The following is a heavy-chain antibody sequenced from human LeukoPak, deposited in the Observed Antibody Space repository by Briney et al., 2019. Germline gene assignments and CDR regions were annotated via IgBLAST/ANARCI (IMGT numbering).Heavy chain of an antibody. Sequence: GASVKVSCKASGYTFTSYYMHWVRQAPGQGLEWMGIINPSGGSTSYTQKFQGRVTLTRDTSTNTVHMELSSLRSQDTAVYNCARHKEVGDYYYFDYWGQGTLVTVSS. CDR2: INPSGGST. CDR1: GYTFTSYY. D-gene: IGHD2/OR15-2a*01. J-gene: IGHJ4*02. V-gene: IGHV1-46*01. CDR3: ARHKEVGDYYYFDY.